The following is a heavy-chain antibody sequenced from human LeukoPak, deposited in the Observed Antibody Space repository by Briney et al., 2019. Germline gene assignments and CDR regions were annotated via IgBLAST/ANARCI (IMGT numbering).Heavy chain of an antibody. V-gene: IGHV3-23*01. CDR2: ISGSGGST. Sequence: PGGSLRLSCAASGFSFSSYGMSWVRQAPGKGLEWVSGISGSGGSTDYADSVKGRFTISRDNSKNTLYLQMNSLRAEDTAIYYCAKDRSITVRAFDYWGQGTLVTVSS. CDR3: AKDRSITVRAFDY. CDR1: GFSFSSYG. D-gene: IGHD4-17*01. J-gene: IGHJ4*02.